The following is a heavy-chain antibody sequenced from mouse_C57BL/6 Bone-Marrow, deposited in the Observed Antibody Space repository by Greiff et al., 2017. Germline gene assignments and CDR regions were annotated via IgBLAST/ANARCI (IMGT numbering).Heavy chain of an antibody. CDR3: ARRGNYGVAY. Sequence: VQLKESGPGLVQPSQSLSITCTVSGFSLTSYGVHWVRQSPGKGLEWLGVIWSGGSTDYNAAFISRLSISKDNSKSQVFFKMNSLQADDTAIYYCARRGNYGVAYWGQGTLVTVSA. CDR2: IWSGGST. D-gene: IGHD2-1*01. J-gene: IGHJ3*01. V-gene: IGHV2-2*01. CDR1: GFSLTSYG.